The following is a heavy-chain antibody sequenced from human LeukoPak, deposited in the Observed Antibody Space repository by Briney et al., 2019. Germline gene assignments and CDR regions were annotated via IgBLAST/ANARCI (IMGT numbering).Heavy chain of an antibody. J-gene: IGHJ6*02. CDR3: ATPHDYYYYYGMDV. Sequence: GGSLRLSCAASGFTYSSYEMNWVRQAPGKGLEWVSYISSSGSTIYYADSVKGRFTISRDNAKNSLYLQMNSLRAEDTAVYYCATPHDYYYYYGMDVWGQGTTVTVSS. V-gene: IGHV3-48*03. CDR2: ISSSGSTI. CDR1: GFTYSSYE.